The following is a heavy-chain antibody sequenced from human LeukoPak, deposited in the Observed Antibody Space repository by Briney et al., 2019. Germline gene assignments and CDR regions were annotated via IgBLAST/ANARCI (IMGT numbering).Heavy chain of an antibody. CDR1: GDSVSSKSAT. CDR2: TYYRFKWSN. Sequence: SQTLSLTCAISGDSVSSKSATWNWIRQSPSRGLEWLGRTYYRFKWSNDFAPSMKSRITIIPDTSKNQFSLQLKSVTPEDTAVYYCARVAAVGSRSAEYFQPWGQGTLVTVS. D-gene: IGHD6-25*01. CDR3: ARVAAVGSRSAEYFQP. J-gene: IGHJ1*01. V-gene: IGHV6-1*01.